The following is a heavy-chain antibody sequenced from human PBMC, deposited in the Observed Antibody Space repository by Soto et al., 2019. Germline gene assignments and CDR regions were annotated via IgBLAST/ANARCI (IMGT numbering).Heavy chain of an antibody. Sequence: PGGPLRLSCAAAGFTVSSYSRNWVRQAPGKGLEWVSYISSSSSTIYYADSVKGRFTISRDNAKNSLYLQMNSLRAEDTAVYYCARDYSSYGPFDYWGQGTLVTVSS. D-gene: IGHD5-18*01. J-gene: IGHJ4*02. CDR2: ISSSSSTI. V-gene: IGHV3-48*01. CDR3: ARDYSSYGPFDY. CDR1: GFTVSSYS.